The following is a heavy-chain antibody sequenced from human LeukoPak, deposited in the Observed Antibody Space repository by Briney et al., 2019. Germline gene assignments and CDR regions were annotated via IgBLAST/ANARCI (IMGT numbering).Heavy chain of an antibody. D-gene: IGHD1-26*01. CDR1: GFTFSSYS. J-gene: IGHJ5*02. CDR3: ARDPHSGSLSWFDP. V-gene: IGHV3-48*01. Sequence: PGGSLRLSCAASGFTFSSYSMNWVRQAPGKGLEWVSYISSSSSSTIYYADSVKGRFTISRDNAKKSLYLQMNSLRAEDTAVYYCARDPHSGSLSWFDPWGQGTLVTVSS. CDR2: ISSSSSSTI.